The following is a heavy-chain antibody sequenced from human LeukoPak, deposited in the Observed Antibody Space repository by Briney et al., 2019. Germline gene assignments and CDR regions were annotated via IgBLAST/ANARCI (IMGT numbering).Heavy chain of an antibody. CDR1: GYTFTSYG. V-gene: IGHV1-18*01. CDR3: AIDLPLYYYDSSGYHDY. J-gene: IGHJ4*02. CDR2: ISAYNGNT. Sequence: ASVKVSFKASGYTFTSYGISWVRQAPGQGLEWMGWISAYNGNTNYAQKFQGRVTMTTDTSTSTAYMELRSLRSDDTAVYYCAIDLPLYYYDSSGYHDYWGQGTLVTVSS. D-gene: IGHD3-22*01.